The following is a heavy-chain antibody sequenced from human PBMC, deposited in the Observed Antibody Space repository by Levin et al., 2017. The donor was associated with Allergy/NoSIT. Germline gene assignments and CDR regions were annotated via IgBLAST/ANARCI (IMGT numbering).Heavy chain of an antibody. CDR2: ISSSGSTI. D-gene: IGHD6-13*01. CDR3: ARARAAARNWFDP. V-gene: IGHV3-48*03. J-gene: IGHJ5*02. Sequence: GGSLRLSCAASGFTFSSYEMNWVRQAPGKGLEWVSYISSSGSTIYYADSVKGRFTISRDNAKNSLYLQMNSLRAEDTAVYYCARARAAARNWFDPWGQGTLVTVSS. CDR1: GFTFSSYE.